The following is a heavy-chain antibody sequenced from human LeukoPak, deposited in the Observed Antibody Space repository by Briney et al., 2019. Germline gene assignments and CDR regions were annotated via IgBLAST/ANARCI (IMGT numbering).Heavy chain of an antibody. D-gene: IGHD3-22*01. J-gene: IGHJ4*02. CDR2: IKQDGSET. CDR1: GFTFSNYW. V-gene: IGHV3-7*03. CDR3: AKDFRGSSGYYYFDY. Sequence: GGSLRLSCAASGFTFSNYWMNWVRQAPGKGLEWVANIKQDGSETYYVDSVKGRFTISRDNAKNSLYLQMNSLRAEDTAVYYCAKDFRGSSGYYYFDYWGQGTLVTVSS.